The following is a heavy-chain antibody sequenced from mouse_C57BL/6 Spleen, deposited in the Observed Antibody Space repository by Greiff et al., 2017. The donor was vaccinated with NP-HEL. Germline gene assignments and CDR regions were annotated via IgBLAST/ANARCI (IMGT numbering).Heavy chain of an antibody. J-gene: IGHJ4*01. D-gene: IGHD2-4*01. CDR2: IDPSDSET. V-gene: IGHV1-52*01. CDR3: ARLIYYDYDRAMDY. CDR1: GYTFTSYW. Sequence: VQLQQPGAELVRPGSSVKLSCKASGYTFTSYWMHWVKQRPIQGLEWIGNIDPSDSETPYNQKFKDKATLTVDKSSSTAYMQLSSLTSEDSAVYYCARLIYYDYDRAMDYWGQGTSVTVSS.